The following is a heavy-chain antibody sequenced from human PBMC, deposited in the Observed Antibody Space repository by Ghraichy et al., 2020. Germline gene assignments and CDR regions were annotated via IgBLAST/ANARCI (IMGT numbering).Heavy chain of an antibody. D-gene: IGHD6-6*01. Sequence: LSLTCAASGFTFSSYSMNWVRQAPGKGLEWVSSISSSSSYIYYADSVKGRFTISRDNAKNSLYLQMNSLRAEDTAVYYCAGPYSTSYWGQGTLVTVSS. CDR1: GFTFSSYS. V-gene: IGHV3-21*01. J-gene: IGHJ4*02. CDR3: AGPYSTSY. CDR2: ISSSSSYI.